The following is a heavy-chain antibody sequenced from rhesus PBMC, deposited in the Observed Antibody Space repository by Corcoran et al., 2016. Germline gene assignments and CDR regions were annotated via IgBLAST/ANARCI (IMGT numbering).Heavy chain of an antibody. Sequence: QVHLQESGPGLVKPSETLSLTCAVSGYSISRSYGWDWILQPPGKGLEWFGQIFGGTGSTYYNPSLKSRVTVSKDTSKNQFSLKLRSVTAADTAVYYCARAVYWYFDLWGPGSPITISS. V-gene: IGHV4-127*01. J-gene: IGHJ2*01. CDR1: GYSISRSYG. CDR3: ARAVYWYFDL. CDR2: IFGGTGST.